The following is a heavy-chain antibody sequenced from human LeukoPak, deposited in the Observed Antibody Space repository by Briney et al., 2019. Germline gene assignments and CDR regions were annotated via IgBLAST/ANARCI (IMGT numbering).Heavy chain of an antibody. J-gene: IGHJ4*02. CDR3: AKMDSSGYYQDYFDY. CDR2: ISGSGGST. Sequence: GGSLRLSCAASGFTFSSYAMSWVRQAPGKGLEWVSAISGSGGSTYYADSVKGRFTISRDNSKNTLYLQMNSLRAEDTAVYYCAKMDSSGYYQDYFDYWGQGTLVTVSS. CDR1: GFTFSSYA. D-gene: IGHD3-22*01. V-gene: IGHV3-23*01.